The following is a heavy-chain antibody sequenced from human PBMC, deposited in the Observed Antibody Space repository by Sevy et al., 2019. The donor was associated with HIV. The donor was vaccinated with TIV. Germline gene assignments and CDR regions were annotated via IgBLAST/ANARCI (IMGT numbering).Heavy chain of an antibody. Sequence: GGSLRLSCAASGFTFSTYTMNWVRQAPGKGLEWVSSISPGSRYIFYADSVKGRFTISRDNAQNSLYLQMNSLTAEDTAVYYCGREPPTTAEPSFDYWGQGTLVTVSS. D-gene: IGHD4-17*01. CDR2: ISPGSRYI. CDR3: GREPPTTAEPSFDY. CDR1: GFTFSTYT. J-gene: IGHJ4*02. V-gene: IGHV3-21*01.